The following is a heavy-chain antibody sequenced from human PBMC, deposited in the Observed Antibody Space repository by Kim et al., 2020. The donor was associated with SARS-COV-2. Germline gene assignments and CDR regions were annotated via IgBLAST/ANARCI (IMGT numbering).Heavy chain of an antibody. CDR2: ISSSSSYI. CDR3: ARELEMATMGFDI. D-gene: IGHD5-12*01. V-gene: IGHV3-21*01. J-gene: IGHJ3*02. Sequence: GGSLRLSCAASGFTFSSYSMNWVRQAPGKGLEWVSSISSSSSYIYYADSVKGRFTISRDNAKNELYLQMNSLRAEDTAVYYCARELEMATMGFDICGQGTMVTVSS. CDR1: GFTFSSYS.